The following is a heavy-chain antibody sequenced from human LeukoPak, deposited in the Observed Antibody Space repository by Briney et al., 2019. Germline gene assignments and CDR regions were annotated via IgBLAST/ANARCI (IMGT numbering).Heavy chain of an antibody. Sequence: GGSLRLSCAATGFTFRSYGMHWVRQAPGKGLEWVAAISDDGSNKYYADSVKGRFTISRDNSKNTVYLQMNSLRAEDTAVYYCAKDLENYYDSSGYVDYWGQGTLVTVSS. CDR2: ISDDGSNK. V-gene: IGHV3-30*18. CDR3: AKDLENYYDSSGYVDY. CDR1: GFTFRSYG. J-gene: IGHJ4*02. D-gene: IGHD3-22*01.